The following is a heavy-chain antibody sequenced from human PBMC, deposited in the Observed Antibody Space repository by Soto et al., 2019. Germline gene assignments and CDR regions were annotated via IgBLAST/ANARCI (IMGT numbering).Heavy chain of an antibody. CDR3: ASTAVAGRVRDAFDI. CDR1: GYSFTSYW. Sequence: PGESLKISCKGSGYSFTSYWIGWVRQMPGKGLEWMGIIYPGDSDTRYSPSFQGQVTISADKPISTAYLQWSSLKASDTAMYYCASTAVAGRVRDAFDIWGQGTMVTVSS. J-gene: IGHJ3*02. CDR2: IYPGDSDT. V-gene: IGHV5-51*01. D-gene: IGHD6-19*01.